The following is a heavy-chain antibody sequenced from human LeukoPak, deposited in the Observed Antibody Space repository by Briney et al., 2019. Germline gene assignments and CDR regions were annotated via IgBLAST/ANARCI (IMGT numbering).Heavy chain of an antibody. CDR1: GFTFSDYY. Sequence: GGSLRLSCAASGFTFSDYYMSWIRQAPGKGLEWVSYISNTGSTIYYADSVEGRFTISRDNAKNSLYLQMDSLRAEDTAVYYCARGGRSGWYIFGYWGQGTLDTVSS. D-gene: IGHD6-19*01. CDR3: ARGGRSGWYIFGY. J-gene: IGHJ4*02. V-gene: IGHV3-11*01. CDR2: ISNTGSTI.